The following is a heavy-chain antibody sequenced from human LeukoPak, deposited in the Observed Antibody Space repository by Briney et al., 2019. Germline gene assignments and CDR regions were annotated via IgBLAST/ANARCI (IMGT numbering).Heavy chain of an antibody. Sequence: PGGSLRLPCAASGFGFGDYVMHWVRQAPGKGLEWVSSISWNGGGIDYADSVKGRFAISRDNAKNSLFLQMNSLRAEDTALYYCARDTGWYYFDYWGQGTLVTVSS. CDR3: ARDTGWYYFDY. CDR1: GFGFGDYV. D-gene: IGHD6-19*01. V-gene: IGHV3-9*01. J-gene: IGHJ4*02. CDR2: ISWNGGGI.